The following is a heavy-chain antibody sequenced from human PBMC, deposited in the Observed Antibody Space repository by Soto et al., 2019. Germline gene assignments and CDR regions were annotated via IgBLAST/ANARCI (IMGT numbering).Heavy chain of an antibody. CDR1: GFTFISYG. D-gene: IGHD2-15*01. CDR3: AKARSGSWHEGYYFDN. CDR2: MSYDGRDK. J-gene: IGHJ4*02. V-gene: IGHV3-30*18. Sequence: QVQLVESEGGVVQPGRSLRLSCAASGFTFISYGMHWVRQAPGKGLEWLAVMSYDGRDKYYADSVRGRFTISRDNSKNTVYLQLNSLRVEDTAVYYCAKARSGSWHEGYYFDNWGQGTLVTVSS.